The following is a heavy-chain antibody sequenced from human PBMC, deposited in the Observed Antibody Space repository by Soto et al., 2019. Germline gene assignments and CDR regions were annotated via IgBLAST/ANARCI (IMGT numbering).Heavy chain of an antibody. J-gene: IGHJ4*02. CDR1: GVSITGSY. CDR3: ARRRASDYGGNHHPYYFDR. D-gene: IGHD4-17*01. V-gene: IGHV4-39*01. Sequence: SETLSLTCSVSGVSITGSYWVWIRQSPRRGLELIGSISYSGRTYDNPSLQSRVTISIDASKNQFSLKLTSVTTADTAVYYCARRRASDYGGNHHPYYFDRWGQGALVTVSS. CDR2: ISYSGRT.